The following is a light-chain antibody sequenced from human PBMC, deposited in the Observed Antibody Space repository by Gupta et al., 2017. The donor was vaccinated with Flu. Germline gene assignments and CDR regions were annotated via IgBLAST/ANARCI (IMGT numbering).Light chain of an antibody. V-gene: IGKV3-20*01. J-gene: IGKJ2*01. CDR2: GAS. CDR1: QTISNNY. CDR3: QQYGNSALYT. Sequence: EIVLTQSPGTLSLSPGERVTLSCRASQTISNNYLAWYQQKPGQAPRPLLYGASSRATGIPDRFSGSGSGTELTLTITRREPEDFAVYYCQQYGNSALYTFGQGTKLEI.